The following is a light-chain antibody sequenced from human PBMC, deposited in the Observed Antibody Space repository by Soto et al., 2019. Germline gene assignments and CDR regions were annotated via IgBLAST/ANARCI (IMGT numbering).Light chain of an antibody. CDR1: QAVSSIL. J-gene: IGKJ4*01. CDR3: QQHGTSPI. CDR2: GAS. Sequence: EVVLTQSPGTLSLSPGEKATLSCRVSQAVSSILLAWYQQKPGQAPRLLIYGASSRATGIPDRFSGSGSGTDFTLTVSRLEPEDFAVYYCQQHGTSPIFGGGTKVDIK. V-gene: IGKV3-20*01.